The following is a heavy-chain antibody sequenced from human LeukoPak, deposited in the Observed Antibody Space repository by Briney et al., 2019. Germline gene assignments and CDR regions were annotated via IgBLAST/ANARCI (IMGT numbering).Heavy chain of an antibody. CDR2: IYYSGST. V-gene: IGHV4-59*01. Sequence: SETLSLTCTVSGGSMSSYYWSWIRQPPGKGLEWIGYIYYSGSTNYNPSLKSRVTISVDTSKNQFSLKLSSVTPADTAVYYCARGGAYGDFDAFDIWGQGTMVTVSS. J-gene: IGHJ3*02. CDR3: ARGGAYGDFDAFDI. D-gene: IGHD4-17*01. CDR1: GGSMSSYY.